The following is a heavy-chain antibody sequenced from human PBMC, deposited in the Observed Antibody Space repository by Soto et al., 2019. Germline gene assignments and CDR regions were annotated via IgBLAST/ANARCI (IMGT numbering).Heavy chain of an antibody. CDR2: IIPIFGTA. Sequence: ASVKVSCKASGGTLSSYASSWVRQAPGQGLEWMGGIIPIFGTANYAQKFQGRVTITADESTSTAYMELSSLRSEDTAVYYCARGDLEMATINYFDYWAQGTMVTVSS. J-gene: IGHJ4*02. D-gene: IGHD5-12*01. CDR3: ARGDLEMATINYFDY. V-gene: IGHV1-69*13. CDR1: GGTLSSYA.